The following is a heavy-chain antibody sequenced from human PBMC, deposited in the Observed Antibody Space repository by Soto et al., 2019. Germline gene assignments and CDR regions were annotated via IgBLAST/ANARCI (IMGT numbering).Heavy chain of an antibody. D-gene: IGHD3-16*02. J-gene: IGHJ3*02. V-gene: IGHV1-2*04. Sequence: ASVKVSCKASGYTFTGYYMHWVRQAPGQGLEWMGWINPNSGGTNYAQKFQGWVTMTRDTSISTAYMELSRLRSDDTAVYYCARDGRGVIVNGYAFDIWGQGTMVTVSS. CDR2: INPNSGGT. CDR3: ARDGRGVIVNGYAFDI. CDR1: GYTFTGYY.